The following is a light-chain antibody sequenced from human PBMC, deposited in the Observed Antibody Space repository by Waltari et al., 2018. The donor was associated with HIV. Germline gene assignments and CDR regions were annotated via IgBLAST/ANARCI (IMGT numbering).Light chain of an antibody. CDR1: QRVLHIAVNKYNQNY. CDR3: QQYYSNFLT. Sequence: DIVMTQSPDSLAVSLGERATITCKYSQRVLHIAVNKYNQNYLAWYQQKPGQPPQLLIYWASTRESGVPDRFSGSGSGTDFTLTISSLQAEDVAVYYCQQYYSNFLTFGGGTRVEIK. V-gene: IGKV4-1*01. J-gene: IGKJ4*01. CDR2: WAS.